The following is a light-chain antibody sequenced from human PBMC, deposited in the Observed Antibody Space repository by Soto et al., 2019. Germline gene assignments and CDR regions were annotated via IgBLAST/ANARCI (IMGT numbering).Light chain of an antibody. CDR1: SSDIGSYNL. J-gene: IGLJ2*01. V-gene: IGLV2-23*01. CDR2: EGS. Sequence: QSVLTQPASVSGSPGQSITISCTGTSSDIGSYNLVSWYQHHPGNAPKLMIYEGSKRPSGVSNRFSGSKSGNTASLTISGLQAEDEADYYFCSYAGITLFGGGTKLTVL. CDR3: CSYAGITL.